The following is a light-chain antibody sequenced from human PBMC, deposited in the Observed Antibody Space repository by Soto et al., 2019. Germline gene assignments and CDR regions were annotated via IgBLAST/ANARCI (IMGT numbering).Light chain of an antibody. CDR1: QSVGNN. CDR3: QQYHNWPIT. Sequence: EIVLTQSPGTLSLSPGERATLSGMASQSVGNNLAWHQQKPGQAPRILMYDASTRATGISARFSGSGSGTEFTLTISSLQSEDFAVYYCQQYHNWPITFGQGTRLEIK. CDR2: DAS. J-gene: IGKJ5*01. V-gene: IGKV3-15*01.